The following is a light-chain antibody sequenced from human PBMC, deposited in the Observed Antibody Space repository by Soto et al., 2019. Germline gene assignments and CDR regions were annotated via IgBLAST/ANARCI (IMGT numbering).Light chain of an antibody. CDR1: QSFRGL. CDR3: QHRSIWPA. J-gene: IGKJ5*01. Sequence: EVVLTQSPVTLSLSPGERSTLSCRASQSFRGLLAWYQQKPGQAPRLLIYGASSRATGIPARFSGSGSGTDFTLTISSLEPEDFAVYYCQHRSIWPAFGQGTRLEI. CDR2: GAS. V-gene: IGKV3-11*01.